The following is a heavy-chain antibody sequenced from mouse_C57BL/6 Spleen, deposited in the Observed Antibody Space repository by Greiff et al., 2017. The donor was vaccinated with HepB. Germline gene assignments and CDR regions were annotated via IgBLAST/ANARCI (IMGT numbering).Heavy chain of an antibody. D-gene: IGHD3-3*01. J-gene: IGHJ4*01. CDR3: TRSRAHVMDY. V-gene: IGHV1-15*01. CDR2: IDPETGGT. CDR1: GYTFTDYE. Sequence: QVQLQQSGAELVRPGASVTLSCKASGYTFTDYEMHWVKQTPVHGLEWIGAIDPETGGTAYNQKFKGKAILTADKSSSTAYMELRSLTSEDSAVYYCTRSRAHVMDYWGQGPSVTVSS.